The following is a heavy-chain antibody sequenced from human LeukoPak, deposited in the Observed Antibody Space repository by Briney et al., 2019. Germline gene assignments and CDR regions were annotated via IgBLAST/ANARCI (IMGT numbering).Heavy chain of an antibody. CDR1: GFTFSSYS. J-gene: IGHJ4*02. Sequence: GGSLRLSCAASGFTFSSYSMNWVRQAPGKGLEWVSSISSSSSYIYYADSVKGRFTISRDNAKNSLYLQMNSLRAEDTAVYYCARGGGVVVTAIPFDYWGQGTLVTVSS. CDR3: ARGGGVVVTAIPFDY. CDR2: ISSSSSYI. V-gene: IGHV3-21*01. D-gene: IGHD2-21*02.